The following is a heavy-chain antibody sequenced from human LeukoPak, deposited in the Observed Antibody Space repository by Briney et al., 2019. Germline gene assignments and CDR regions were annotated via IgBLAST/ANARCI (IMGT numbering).Heavy chain of an antibody. D-gene: IGHD2-15*01. J-gene: IGHJ4*02. CDR1: GFTFSSYS. Sequence: GGSLRLSCAASGFTFSSYSMNWVRQAPGKGLEWVSVIYSGGSTYYSDSVTGRFTISRDNSKNTLYLPMTTLIAEDPAVSYCASGSTCSYSWGQGTLVTVSS. V-gene: IGHV3-66*02. CDR3: ASGSTCSYS. CDR2: IYSGGST.